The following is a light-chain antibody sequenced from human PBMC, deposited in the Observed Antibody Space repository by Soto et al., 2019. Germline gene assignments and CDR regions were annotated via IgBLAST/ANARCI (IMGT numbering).Light chain of an antibody. CDR3: QQYGGSPRT. Sequence: EIVLTQSPGTLSLSPGERATLSCRASQSVSSNYLAWYRQKSGQAPRLLIYGASSRATGISDRFSGSGSGTDFTLTISRLEPEDFAVYYCQQYGGSPRTFGQGTKVDIK. CDR1: QSVSSNY. CDR2: GAS. V-gene: IGKV3-20*01. J-gene: IGKJ1*01.